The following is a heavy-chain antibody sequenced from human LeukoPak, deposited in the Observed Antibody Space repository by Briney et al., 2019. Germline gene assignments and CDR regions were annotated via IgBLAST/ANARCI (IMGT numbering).Heavy chain of an antibody. CDR3: ARMMYGNGCNRYYFDY. D-gene: IGHD6-19*01. CDR2: ICYGGST. V-gene: IGHV4-39*01. J-gene: IGHJ4*02. CDR1: GDSISSYNHY. Sequence: PSETLSLTCTVSGDSISSYNHYWGWIRQPPGKGLEWLGSICYGGSTHNNPSLKSRVTISVDTSKNQFSLRVTSATAADTAVYYCARMMYGNGCNRYYFDYWGQGTLVTVSS.